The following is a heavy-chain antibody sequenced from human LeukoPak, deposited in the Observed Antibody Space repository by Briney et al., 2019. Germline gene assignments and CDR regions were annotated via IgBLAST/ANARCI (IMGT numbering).Heavy chain of an antibody. Sequence: GGSLRLSCAASGFTFSSYGMHWVRQAPGKGLEWVAVISYDGSNKYYADSVKGRFTISRDNSKNTLYLQMNSLRAEGTAVYYCVKADSSGWYGGDFDYWGQGTLVTVSS. CDR3: VKADSSGWYGGDFDY. D-gene: IGHD6-19*01. CDR2: ISYDGSNK. J-gene: IGHJ4*02. CDR1: GFTFSSYG. V-gene: IGHV3-30*18.